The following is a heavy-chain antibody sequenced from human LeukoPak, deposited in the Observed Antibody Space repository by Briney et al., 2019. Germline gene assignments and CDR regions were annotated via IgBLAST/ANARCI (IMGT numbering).Heavy chain of an antibody. J-gene: IGHJ4*02. D-gene: IGHD2-2*02. CDR2: IRYDGSNK. CDR3: AKVVVPAAISGIAPAPDY. CDR1: AFTFSSYG. V-gene: IGHV3-30*02. Sequence: PGGSLRLSCAASAFTFSSYGMHWVRQAPGKGLEWVAFIRYDGSNKYYADSVKGRFTISRDNSKNTLYLQMNSLRAEDTAVYYCAKVVVPAAISGIAPAPDYCGQGTLVTVSS.